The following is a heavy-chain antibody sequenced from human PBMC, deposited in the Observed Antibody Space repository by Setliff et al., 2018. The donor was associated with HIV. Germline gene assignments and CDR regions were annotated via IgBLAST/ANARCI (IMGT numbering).Heavy chain of an antibody. D-gene: IGHD4-17*01. V-gene: IGHV1-69*06. CDR2: IIPIFGTA. Sequence: ASVKVSCKASGGTFSSYAISWVRQAPGQGLEWMGGIIPIFGTANYAQKFQGRVTITADTSTSTVYMELSSPRSEDTAVYYCATQFKTTKAFDPWGQGTLVTVSS. CDR1: GGTFSSYA. CDR3: ATQFKTTKAFDP. J-gene: IGHJ5*02.